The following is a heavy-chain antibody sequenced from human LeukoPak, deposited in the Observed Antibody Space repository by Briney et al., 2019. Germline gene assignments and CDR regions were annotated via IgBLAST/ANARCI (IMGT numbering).Heavy chain of an antibody. CDR2: IYYSGST. V-gene: IGHV4-59*01. D-gene: IGHD3-10*01. Sequence: SETLSLTCTVSGGSISSYYWSWIRQPPGKGLEWIGYIYYSGSTNYNPSLKSRVTISVDTSKNQFSLKLSSVTAADTAVYYCARGPFSATVRGVTWGQGTLVTVSS. J-gene: IGHJ4*02. CDR1: GGSISSYY. CDR3: ARGPFSATVRGVT.